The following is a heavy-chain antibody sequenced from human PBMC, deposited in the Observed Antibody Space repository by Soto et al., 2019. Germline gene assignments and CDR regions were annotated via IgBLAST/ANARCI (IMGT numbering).Heavy chain of an antibody. CDR1: GFTFDDYT. J-gene: IGHJ6*02. D-gene: IGHD2-2*01. CDR3: AKDQISSTSYYYYYGMDV. V-gene: IGHV3-43*01. Sequence: GGSLRLSCAASGFTFDDYTSHWIRQAQGKGLEWVSLISWDGGSTYYADSVKGRFTISRDNSKNSLYLQMNSLRTEDTALYYCAKDQISSTSYYYYYGMDVWGQGTTVTVSS. CDR2: ISWDGGST.